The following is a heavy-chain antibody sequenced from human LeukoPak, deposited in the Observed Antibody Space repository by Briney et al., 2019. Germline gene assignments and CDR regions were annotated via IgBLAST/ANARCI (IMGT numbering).Heavy chain of an antibody. CDR2: ISSSGSTI. CDR1: GFTFSSYE. D-gene: IGHD3-10*02. J-gene: IGHJ6*04. V-gene: IGHV3-48*03. Sequence: GGSLRLSCAASGFTFSSYEMNWVRQAPGKGLEWVSYISSSGSTIYYADSVKGRLTISRDNAKNSPYLQMNSLRAEDTAVYYCAELGITMIGGVWGKGTTVTISS. CDR3: AELGITMIGGV.